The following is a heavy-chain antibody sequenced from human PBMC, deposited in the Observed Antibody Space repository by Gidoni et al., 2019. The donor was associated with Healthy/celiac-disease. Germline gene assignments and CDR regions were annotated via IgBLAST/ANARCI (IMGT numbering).Heavy chain of an antibody. CDR3: ASGITIFGVVDY. J-gene: IGHJ4*02. V-gene: IGHV3-48*01. CDR2: ISSSSSTI. D-gene: IGHD3-3*01. CDR1: GFTFSSYR. Sequence: EVQLVESGGGLVQPGGSLRLSCAASGFTFSSYRMNWVRQAPGKGLEWFSYISSSSSTIYYADSGKGRFTISRDNAKNSLYLQMNSLRAEDTAVYYCASGITIFGVVDYWGQGTLVTVSS.